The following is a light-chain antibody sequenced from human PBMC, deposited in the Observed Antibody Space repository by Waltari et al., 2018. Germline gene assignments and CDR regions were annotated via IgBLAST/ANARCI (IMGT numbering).Light chain of an antibody. J-gene: IGLJ3*02. CDR3: ATWDDRLSGPGV. V-gene: IGLV1-47*01. CDR1: SPHIRSHY. Sequence: QSVLTQPPSPSGTPGQGVTISCPGSSPHIRSHYAHWHQQLPGTAPKLLIYRNDQRPSGVPDRFSGSKAGTSASLAVSGLRSGDEADYYFATWDDRLSGPGVFGGGTKLTVL. CDR2: RND.